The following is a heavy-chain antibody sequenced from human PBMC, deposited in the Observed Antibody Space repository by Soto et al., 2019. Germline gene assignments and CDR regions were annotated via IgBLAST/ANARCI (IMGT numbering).Heavy chain of an antibody. CDR3: VASVLSFDY. CDR2: ISYDGTNE. J-gene: IGHJ4*02. D-gene: IGHD3-16*02. CDR1: GFTFSTNA. V-gene: IGHV3-30*01. Sequence: HVQLVESGGGVVQPGRSLRLSCAASGFTFSTNAMHWVRQAPGKGLEWVAVISYDGTNEHYEDSVKGRFTISRDNSRNTLSPQMNSLRPEDTAVYYCVASVLSFDYWGQGTLVTVSS.